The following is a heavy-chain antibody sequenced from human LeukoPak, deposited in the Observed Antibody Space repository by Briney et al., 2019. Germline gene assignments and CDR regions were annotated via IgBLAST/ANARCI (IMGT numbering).Heavy chain of an antibody. D-gene: IGHD1-26*01. J-gene: IGHJ4*02. CDR2: IVVGSGNT. V-gene: IGHV1-58*02. Sequence: SVKVSCKASGFTFTSSAMQWVRQARGQRLEWIGWIVVGSGNTNYAQKFQERVTITRDMSTSTAYMELSSLRSEDTAVYYCAAXXXXGATQSPFDYWGQGTLVTVSS. CDR3: AAXXXXGATQSPFDY. CDR1: GFTFTSSA.